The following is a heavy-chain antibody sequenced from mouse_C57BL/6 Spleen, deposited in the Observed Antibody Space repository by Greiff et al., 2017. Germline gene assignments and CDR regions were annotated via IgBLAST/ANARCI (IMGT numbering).Heavy chain of an antibody. CDR2: INPSSGYT. V-gene: IGHV1-4*01. J-gene: IGHJ4*01. Sequence: QVQLKQSGAELARPGASVKMSCKASGYTFTSYTMHWVKQRPGQGLEWIGYINPSSGYTKYNQKFKDKATLTADKSSSTAYMQLSSLTSEDSAVYYCARITTVVPFYAMDYWGQGTSVTVSS. CDR1: GYTFTSYT. CDR3: ARITTVVPFYAMDY. D-gene: IGHD1-1*01.